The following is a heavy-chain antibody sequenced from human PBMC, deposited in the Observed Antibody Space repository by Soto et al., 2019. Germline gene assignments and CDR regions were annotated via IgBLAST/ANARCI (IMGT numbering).Heavy chain of an antibody. CDR1: GFTFSDYY. V-gene: IGHV3-11*06. D-gene: IGHD6-13*01. J-gene: IGHJ6*02. CDR3: ARETSSWYSHYGMDV. CDR2: ISSSSSYT. Sequence: XVALRLSFADSGFTFSDYYMSWIRQAPGKGLEWVSYISSSSSYTNYADSVKGRFTISRDNAKNSLYLQMNSLRAEDTAVYYCARETSSWYSHYGMDVCGQGTTVTVSS.